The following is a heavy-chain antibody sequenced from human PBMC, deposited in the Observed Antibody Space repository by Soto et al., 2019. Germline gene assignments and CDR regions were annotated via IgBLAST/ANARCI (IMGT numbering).Heavy chain of an antibody. CDR1: GGIFSTYA. J-gene: IGHJ4*02. Sequence: QVQLVQSGAEVKKPGSSVKVSCKASGGIFSTYAISWLRQAPGQGLEWMGGIIPIFGTPNYAQRFQDRVTITAEEPTSTSSMELSRLQSEATAVYYCARDRDDYGSGNYYNRIDFWGQGTLVTVSS. D-gene: IGHD3-10*01. CDR2: IIPIFGTP. V-gene: IGHV1-69*01. CDR3: ARDRDDYGSGNYYNRIDF.